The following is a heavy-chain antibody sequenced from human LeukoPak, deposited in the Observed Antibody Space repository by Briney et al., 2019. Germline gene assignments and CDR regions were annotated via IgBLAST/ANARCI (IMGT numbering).Heavy chain of an antibody. Sequence: GGSLRLSCAASGFTFSSYWMHWVRQAPGKGLVWVSRINSDGSSTTYADSVKGRFTISRDNAKNMLYLQMNSLRAEDTAVYYCARGQVLSLGSIDYWGQGTLVTVSS. D-gene: IGHD4/OR15-4a*01. J-gene: IGHJ4*02. CDR1: GFTFSSYW. V-gene: IGHV3-74*01. CDR3: ARGQVLSLGSIDY. CDR2: INSDGSST.